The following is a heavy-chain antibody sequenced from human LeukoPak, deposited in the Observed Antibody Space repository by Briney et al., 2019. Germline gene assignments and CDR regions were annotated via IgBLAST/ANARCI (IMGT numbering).Heavy chain of an antibody. D-gene: IGHD5-18*01. CDR1: GFPFSSYG. CDR2: SGSGGGI. V-gene: IGHV3-23*01. Sequence: GGSLRLSRAGSGFPFSSYGMHWLRQAPGKELEGVSTSGSGGGIYYTDSVKSRFTISRDNSRNTVYLQMNSLRVEDTAVYYCAKRSMTAEKRYYFEYWGQGILVTVSS. J-gene: IGHJ4*02. CDR3: AKRSMTAEKRYYFEY.